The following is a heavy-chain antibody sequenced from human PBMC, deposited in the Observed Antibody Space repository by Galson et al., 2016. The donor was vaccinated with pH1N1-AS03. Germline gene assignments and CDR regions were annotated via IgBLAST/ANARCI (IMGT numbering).Heavy chain of an antibody. J-gene: IGHJ5*02. Sequence: SVKVSCKASGYTFPNFGMSWVRQAPGQGLEWMRWISPYNGNTQYAQRLEGRVTMTTDTSTNTAYLELRSLTYDDTAVYYCARAAPFDPWGHGTLVIVSS. CDR2: ISPYNGNT. CDR3: ARAAPFDP. V-gene: IGHV1-18*04. D-gene: IGHD2-15*01. CDR1: GYTFPNFG.